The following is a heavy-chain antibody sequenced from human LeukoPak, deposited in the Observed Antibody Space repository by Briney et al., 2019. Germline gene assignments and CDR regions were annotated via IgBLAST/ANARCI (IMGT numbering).Heavy chain of an antibody. V-gene: IGHV3-33*01. CDR1: GFTFSSYG. J-gene: IGHJ4*02. CDR3: ARSLSIVVVVAAY. D-gene: IGHD2-15*01. Sequence: GGSLRLSCAASGFTFSSYGMHWVRQAPGKGLEWGAVIWYDGSNKYYADSVKGRFTTSRDNSKNTLYLQMNSLRAEDTAVYYCARSLSIVVVVAAYWGQGTLVTVSS. CDR2: IWYDGSNK.